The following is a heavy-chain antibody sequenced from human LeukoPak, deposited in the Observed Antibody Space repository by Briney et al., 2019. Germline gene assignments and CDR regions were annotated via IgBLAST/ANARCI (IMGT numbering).Heavy chain of an antibody. Sequence: GASVKVSCKASGYTFSNYDINWVRQAYEQGLEWMGWMNPNSANTGYAQKFQGRVTMTTNTSINTAYMELSSLRSEDTALYYCARGGTRYCASTSCSDYYYYGVDVWGQGTTVTVSS. D-gene: IGHD2-2*01. J-gene: IGHJ6*02. CDR3: ARGGTRYCASTSCSDYYYYGVDV. CDR1: GYTFSNYD. V-gene: IGHV1-8*01. CDR2: MNPNSANT.